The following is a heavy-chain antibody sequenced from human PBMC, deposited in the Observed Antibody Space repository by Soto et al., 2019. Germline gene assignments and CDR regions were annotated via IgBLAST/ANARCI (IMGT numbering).Heavy chain of an antibody. V-gene: IGHV3-33*01. CDR1: GFTFSSYG. CDR2: IWYDGSNK. J-gene: IGHJ3*02. D-gene: IGHD2-2*01. CDR3: ARGLGYCSSTSGPYGGGDAFDI. Sequence: QVQLVESGGGVIQPGRSLRLSCAASGFTFSSYGMHWVRQAPGKGLEWVAVIWYDGSNKYYADSVKGRFTISRDNSKNTLYLQMNSLRAEDTAVYYCARGLGYCSSTSGPYGGGDAFDIWGQGTMVTVSS.